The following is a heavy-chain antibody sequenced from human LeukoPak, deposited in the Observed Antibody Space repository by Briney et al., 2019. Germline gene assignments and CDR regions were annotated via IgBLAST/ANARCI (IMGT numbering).Heavy chain of an antibody. D-gene: IGHD3-3*01. CDR1: GGTFSSYA. V-gene: IGHV1-69*13. CDR3: ARDPLPITIFGVVIPYYFDY. J-gene: IGHJ4*02. CDR2: IIPIFGTA. Sequence: SVTVSCKASGGTFSSYAISWVRQAPGQGLEWMGGIIPIFGTANYAQKFPGRVTITADESTSTAYMELSSLRSEDTAVYYCARDPLPITIFGVVIPYYFDYWGQGTLVTVSS.